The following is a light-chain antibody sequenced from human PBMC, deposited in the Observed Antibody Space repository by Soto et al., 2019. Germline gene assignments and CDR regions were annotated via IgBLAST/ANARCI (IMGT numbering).Light chain of an antibody. CDR3: SSYTSSSTRV. V-gene: IGLV2-14*01. Sequence: QSALTQPASVSGSPGQSITISCTGTSSDVGGYNYVSWYQQHPGKAPKLIIYDVSNRPSGVSNRFSGSKFGNTASLTISGLQAEDEADYYCSSYTSSSTRVFGTGTKLTVL. CDR1: SSDVGGYNY. CDR2: DVS. J-gene: IGLJ1*01.